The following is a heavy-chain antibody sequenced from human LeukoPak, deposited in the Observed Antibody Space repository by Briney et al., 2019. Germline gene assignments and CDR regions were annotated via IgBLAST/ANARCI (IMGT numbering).Heavy chain of an antibody. CDR3: ARQRDTPWYFDL. V-gene: IGHV4-31*03. CDR2: IYYSGST. J-gene: IGHJ2*01. D-gene: IGHD5-18*01. Sequence: SQTLSLTCTVSGGSISSGGYYWSWIRQHPGKGLEWIGYIYYSGSTYYNPSLKSRVTISVDTSKNQFSLKLSSVTAADTAVYYCARQRDTPWYFDLWGRGTLATVSS. CDR1: GGSISSGGYY.